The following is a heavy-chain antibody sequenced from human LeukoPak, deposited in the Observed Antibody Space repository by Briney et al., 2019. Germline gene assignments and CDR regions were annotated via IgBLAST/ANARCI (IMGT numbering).Heavy chain of an antibody. CDR2: IYHSGST. V-gene: IGHV4-4*02. J-gene: IGHJ4*02. CDR1: GGSISSSNW. CDR3: ARDVYYYDSSGKGSFDY. D-gene: IGHD3-22*01. Sequence: SETLSLTCAVSGGSISSSNWWSWVRQPPGKGLEWIGEIYHSGSTNYNPSLKSRVTISVDKSKNQFSLKLSSVTAADTAVYYCARDVYYYDSSGKGSFDYWGQGTLVTVSS.